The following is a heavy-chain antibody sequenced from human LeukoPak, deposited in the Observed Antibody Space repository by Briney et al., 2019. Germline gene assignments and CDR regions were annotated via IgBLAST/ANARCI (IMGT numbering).Heavy chain of an antibody. J-gene: IGHJ4*02. CDR3: ARVSGRSFGGLDY. V-gene: IGHV4-59*01. Sequence: SETLSLTCTVSGGSISSYYWRWIRQPPGKGLEWIGYIYYSGSTNYNPSLKSRVTISVDTSKNQFSLKLSSVTAADTAVYYCARVSGRSFGGLDYWGQGALVTVSS. D-gene: IGHD3-3*01. CDR1: GGSISSYY. CDR2: IYYSGST.